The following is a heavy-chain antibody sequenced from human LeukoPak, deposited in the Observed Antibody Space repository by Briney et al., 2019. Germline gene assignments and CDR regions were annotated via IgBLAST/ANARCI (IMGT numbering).Heavy chain of an antibody. D-gene: IGHD3-3*01. V-gene: IGHV3-23*01. CDR2: LSDSGLNT. Sequence: GGSLRLSCAASGFSFSSYVMSWVRQAPGKGLEWVSSLSDSGLNTFYTDSVKGRFIISRDNSKNTVYLQMNSLRAEDTAVYYCAKGLSTIFGAHTAAFDIWGQGTMVTVAS. CDR1: GFSFSSYV. CDR3: AKGLSTIFGAHTAAFDI. J-gene: IGHJ3*02.